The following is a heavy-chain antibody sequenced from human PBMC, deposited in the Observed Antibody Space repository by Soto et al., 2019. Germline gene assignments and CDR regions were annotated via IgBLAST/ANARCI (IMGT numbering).Heavy chain of an antibody. J-gene: IGHJ4*02. CDR2: ISSSGDDS. CDR3: ARKVAGSI. D-gene: IGHD6-19*01. V-gene: IGHV3-23*01. Sequence: EMHLLESGGGLVQPGGSLRLSCAASGFTVSSFPMTWVRQAPGKGLEWVSSISSSGDDSFYGDSVKGRFTISRDSSKNMLFLQLSSLRAEDTAVYYCARKVAGSIWGQGNLVTVSS. CDR1: GFTVSSFP.